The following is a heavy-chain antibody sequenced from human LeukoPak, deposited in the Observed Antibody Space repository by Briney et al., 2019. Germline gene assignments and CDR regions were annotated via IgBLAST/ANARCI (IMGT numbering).Heavy chain of an antibody. CDR2: INHSGST. J-gene: IGHJ5*02. CDR1: GGSFSGYY. V-gene: IGHV4-34*01. CDR3: ARVAGRITMVRGVNDWFDP. Sequence: SETLSLTCAVYGGSFSGYYRSWIRRPPGKGLEWIGEINHSGSTNFNPSLKSRVTISVDTSKNQFSLKLSSVTAADTAVYYCARVAGRITMVRGVNDWFDPWGQGTLVTVSS. D-gene: IGHD3-10*01.